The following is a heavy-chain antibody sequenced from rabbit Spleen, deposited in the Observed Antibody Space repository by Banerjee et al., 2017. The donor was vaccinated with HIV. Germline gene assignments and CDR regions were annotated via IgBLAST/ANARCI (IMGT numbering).Heavy chain of an antibody. V-gene: IGHV1S45*01. J-gene: IGHJ4*01. CDR3: ARDLPSVVGWNFNL. CDR2: IFGGSSGVN. CDR1: GFSFSSSYW. D-gene: IGHD1-1*01. Sequence: EESGGDLVKPEGSLTLTCTASGFSFSSSYWIYWVRQAPGKGLEWIACIFGGSSGVNYYASWAKGRFTISKTSSTTVTLQMTSLTAADTATYFCARDLPSVVGWNFNLWGQGTLVTVS.